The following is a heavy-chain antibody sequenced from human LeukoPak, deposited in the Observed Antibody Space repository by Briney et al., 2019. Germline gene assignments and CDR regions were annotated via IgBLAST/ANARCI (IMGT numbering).Heavy chain of an antibody. D-gene: IGHD3-22*01. CDR3: AKRDSSGHHYFDY. CDR2: FGRGGKT. CDR1: GFTFSSYG. Sequence: GGSLRLSCAASGFTFSSYGMTWVRQAPRKGLEWVSTFGRGGKTYYADPLKGRFIISRDNSVNTLYLQMNSLRAEDTAVYYCAKRDSSGHHYFDYWGQGILVTVSS. J-gene: IGHJ4*02. V-gene: IGHV3-23*01.